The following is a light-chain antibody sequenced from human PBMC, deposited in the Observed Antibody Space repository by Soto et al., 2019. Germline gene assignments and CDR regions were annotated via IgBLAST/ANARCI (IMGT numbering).Light chain of an antibody. CDR3: LQYHYWPWT. CDR1: QSVTNK. V-gene: IGKV3-15*01. CDR2: DAS. Sequence: EMLMTQSPASLSVSPGEKVSLSCWASQSVTNKLAWYQQRPGQPPRLLLYDASTRATGVPATFSGSGSGTDFTLTISSLQYEDLGFYYCLQYHYWPWTFGQGTKVDIK. J-gene: IGKJ1*01.